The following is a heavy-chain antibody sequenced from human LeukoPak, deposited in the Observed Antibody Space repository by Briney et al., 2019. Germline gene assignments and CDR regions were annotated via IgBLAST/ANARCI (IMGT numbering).Heavy chain of an antibody. J-gene: IGHJ2*01. V-gene: IGHV4-4*07. CDR3: ARVRAYANFVGSFDL. D-gene: IGHD1-26*01. Sequence: SETLSLTCTVSGGSISGHYWSWVRHPAGKRLEWLGRIWTTGSTAYNPSYKSRLTMSMDKSNNQFSLKLTSITAADTAVYYCARVRAYANFVGSFDLWGRGAPVTVSS. CDR2: IWTTGST. CDR1: GGSISGHY.